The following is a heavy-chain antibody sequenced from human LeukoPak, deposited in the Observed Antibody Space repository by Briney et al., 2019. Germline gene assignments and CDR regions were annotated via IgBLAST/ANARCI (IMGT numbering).Heavy chain of an antibody. D-gene: IGHD2-21*02. J-gene: IGHJ4*02. CDR3: ASYIRYCGGDCHLRNQYYFDY. CDR2: IIPIFGTA. V-gene: IGHV1-69*13. Sequence: SVKVSCKASGGTFSSYAISWVRQAPRQGLEWMGGIIPIFGTANYAQKFQGRVTITADESTSTAYMELSSLRSEDTAVYYCASYIRYCGGDCHLRNQYYFDYWGQGTLVTVSS. CDR1: GGTFSSYA.